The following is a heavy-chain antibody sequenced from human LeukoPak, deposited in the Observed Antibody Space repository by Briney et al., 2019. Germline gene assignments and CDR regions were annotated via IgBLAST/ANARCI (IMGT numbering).Heavy chain of an antibody. CDR1: SGSINNYY. CDR3: ARERVSNYYDSSGYDY. J-gene: IGHJ4*02. CDR2: IYYSGST. Sequence: SETLSLTCPVSSGSINNYYWNWIRQPPGKGLEWIGYIYYSGSTYYNPSLKSRVTISVDTSKNQFSLKLSSVTAADTAVYYCARERVSNYYDSSGYDYWGQGTLVTVSS. D-gene: IGHD3-22*01. V-gene: IGHV4-59*06.